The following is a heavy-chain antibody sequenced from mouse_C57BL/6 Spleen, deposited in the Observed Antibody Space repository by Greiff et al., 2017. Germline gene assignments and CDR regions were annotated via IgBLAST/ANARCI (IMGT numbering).Heavy chain of an antibody. CDR3: ARSGPWVAY. CDR2: IRNKANGYTT. J-gene: IGHJ3*01. V-gene: IGHV7-3*01. Sequence: EVKLVESGGGLVQPGGSLSLSCAASGFTFTDYYMSWVRQPPGKALEWLGFIRNKANGYTTEYSASVKGRFTISRDNSQSILYLQMNALRAGDSATYYCARSGPWVAYWGKGTLVTVSA. CDR1: GFTFTDYY.